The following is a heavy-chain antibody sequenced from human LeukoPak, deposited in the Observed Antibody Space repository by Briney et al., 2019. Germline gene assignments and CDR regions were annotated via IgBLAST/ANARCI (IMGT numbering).Heavy chain of an antibody. CDR2: ISAYNGNT. J-gene: IGHJ4*02. CDR1: GYTFTSYG. V-gene: IGHV1-18*01. D-gene: IGHD3-9*01. Sequence: ASVKVSCKASGYTFTSYGSSWVRQAPGQGLEWMGWISAYNGNTNYAQKLQGRVTMTTDTSTSTAYMELRSLRSDDTAVYYCARAHVLRYFDWLLQKEPFDYWGQGTLVTVSS. CDR3: ARAHVLRYFDWLLQKEPFDY.